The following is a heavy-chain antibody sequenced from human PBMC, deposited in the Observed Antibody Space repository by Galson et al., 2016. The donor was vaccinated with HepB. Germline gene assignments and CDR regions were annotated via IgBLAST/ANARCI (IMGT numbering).Heavy chain of an antibody. Sequence: SLRLSCAASGFTFSSYAMSRVRQAPGKGLEWVSAISGRGGRTYYADSVKGRFTISRDNSKNTLYLQMNSLRAEDTAVYYCAKDSLLPMYYFDYWGQGTLVTVSS. CDR2: ISGRGGRT. CDR3: AKDSLLPMYYFDY. V-gene: IGHV3-23*01. J-gene: IGHJ4*02. CDR1: GFTFSSYA.